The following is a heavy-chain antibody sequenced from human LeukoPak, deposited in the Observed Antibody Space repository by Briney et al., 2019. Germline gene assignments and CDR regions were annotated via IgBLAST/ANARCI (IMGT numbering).Heavy chain of an antibody. CDR3: AKVVSSSWYISYYYYYYGMDV. V-gene: IGHV3-23*01. D-gene: IGHD6-13*01. CDR2: ISGSGGST. Sequence: GGSLRLSCAASGFTFSSYAMSWVRQAPGKGLEWVSAISGSGGSTYYADSVKGRFTISRDNSQNTLYLQMNSLRAEDTAVYYCAKVVSSSWYISYYYYYYGMDVWGQGTTVTVSS. CDR1: GFTFSSYA. J-gene: IGHJ6*02.